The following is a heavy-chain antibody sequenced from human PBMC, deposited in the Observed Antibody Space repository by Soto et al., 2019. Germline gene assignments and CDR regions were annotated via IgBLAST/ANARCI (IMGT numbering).Heavy chain of an antibody. CDR1: GGTFSSYT. V-gene: IGHV1-69*02. D-gene: IGHD2-2*01. Sequence: QVQLVQSGAEVKKPGSSVKVSCKASGGTFSSYTISWVRQAPGQGLEWMGRIIPILGIANYAQKFQGRVTITADKSPSTAHMELSSLRSEDTALYYCASRDIVVVPAAMSDYWGQGTLVTVSS. CDR3: ASRDIVVVPAAMSDY. CDR2: IIPILGIA. J-gene: IGHJ4*02.